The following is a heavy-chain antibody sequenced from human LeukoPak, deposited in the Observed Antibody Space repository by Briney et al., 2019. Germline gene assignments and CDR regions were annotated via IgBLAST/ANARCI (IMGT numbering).Heavy chain of an antibody. CDR3: GRDAEHCSGSDCPRWFDP. CDR1: GGSIGSYY. V-gene: IGHV4-59*01. D-gene: IGHD2-21*02. CDR2: IGYSGRT. Sequence: SETLSLTCTVSGGSIGSYYWSWIRQPPGKGLEWIGYIGYSGRTNYNPSLKSRVTISVDTSKNQFSLNLRSGTAADTAVYYCGRDAEHCSGSDCPRWFDPWGQGTLVTVSS. J-gene: IGHJ5*02.